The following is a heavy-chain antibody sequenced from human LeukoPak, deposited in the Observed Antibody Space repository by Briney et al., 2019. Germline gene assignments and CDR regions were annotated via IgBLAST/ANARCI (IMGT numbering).Heavy chain of an antibody. CDR3: AKGVGSLNRYYFDY. D-gene: IGHD6-13*01. Sequence: PGGSLRLSCATSGFSFSGYSMNWVRQAPGKGLEWVSAISGSGGSTYYADPVKGRFTISRDNSKNTLYLQMNSLRAEDTAVYHCAKGVGSLNRYYFDYWGQGTLVTVSS. V-gene: IGHV3-23*01. J-gene: IGHJ4*02. CDR2: ISGSGGST. CDR1: GFSFSGYS.